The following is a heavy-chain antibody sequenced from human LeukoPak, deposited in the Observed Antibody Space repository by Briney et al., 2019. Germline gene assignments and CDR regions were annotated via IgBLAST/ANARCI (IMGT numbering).Heavy chain of an antibody. CDR2: INHSGST. J-gene: IGHJ4*02. CDR1: VGSFNGYY. D-gene: IGHD3-22*01. Sequence: SHTLSLTCAIYVGSFNGYYWRCIRHPPGKALEWSEEINHSGSTNYNPSLESRVNIYVDTLKRQFSLKLSSVTGVETGVYYCASLGVVPESRRDCWGQGTVVSV. CDR3: ASLGVVPESRRDC. V-gene: IGHV4-34*01.